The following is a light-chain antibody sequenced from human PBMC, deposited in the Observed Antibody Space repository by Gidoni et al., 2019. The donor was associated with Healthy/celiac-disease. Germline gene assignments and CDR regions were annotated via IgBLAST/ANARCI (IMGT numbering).Light chain of an antibody. V-gene: IGLV4-69*01. CDR3: QTWGTGIHVV. CDR1: SGHSSYA. J-gene: IGLJ2*01. CDR2: LNSDGSH. Sequence: HLVLTQSPSASASLAASAKLTCTLSSGHSSYAIAWHQQQPEKGPRYLMKLNSDGSHSKGDGIPDRFSGSSSGAERYLTISSLQSEDEADYYCQTWGTGIHVVFGGGTKLTVL.